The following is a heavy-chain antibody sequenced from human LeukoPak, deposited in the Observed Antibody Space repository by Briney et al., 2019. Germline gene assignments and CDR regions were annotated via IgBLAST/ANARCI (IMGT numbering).Heavy chain of an antibody. V-gene: IGHV3-7*01. J-gene: IGHJ4*02. D-gene: IGHD3-10*01. CDR3: ARDPSSLRDSFDY. CDR1: EFTFSRYW. Sequence: GGSLRLSCTAAEFTFSRYWMNWVRQAPGEGLEWVANIKEDGSERYYVDSVKGRFTISRDNAKNSLYLQMNSLRAEDTAVYYCARDPSSLRDSFDYWGQGTLVTVSS. CDR2: IKEDGSER.